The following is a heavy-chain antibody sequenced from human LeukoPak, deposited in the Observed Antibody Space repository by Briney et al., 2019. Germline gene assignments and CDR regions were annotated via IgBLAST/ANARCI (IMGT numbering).Heavy chain of an antibody. CDR1: RFRFSTFP. J-gene: IGHJ6*03. V-gene: IGHV3-23*01. CDR3: ARADNDFWSGYYKGESYYMDV. D-gene: IGHD3-3*01. Sequence: GGSLRLSCAASRFRFSTFPMGWVRQAPGKGLEWVSGISAGGETTFYADSVRGRLTISRDNSKNTLYLQMNSLRAEDTAVYYCARADNDFWSGYYKGESYYMDVWGKGTTVTVSS. CDR2: ISAGGETT.